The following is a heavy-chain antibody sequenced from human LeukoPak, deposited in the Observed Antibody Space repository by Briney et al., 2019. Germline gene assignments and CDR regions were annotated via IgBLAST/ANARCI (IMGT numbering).Heavy chain of an antibody. J-gene: IGHJ4*02. D-gene: IGHD1-26*01. V-gene: IGHV3-48*01. CDR3: ARDIGDWEYYFDY. CDR1: GFTFSSYS. Sequence: GGSLRLSCAASGFTFSSYSMNWVRQAPGKGLEWVSYISSSSSTIYYADSVKGRFTISRDNAKNSLYLQMNSLRAEDTAVYYCARDIGDWEYYFDYWGQGTLVTVSS. CDR2: ISSSSSTI.